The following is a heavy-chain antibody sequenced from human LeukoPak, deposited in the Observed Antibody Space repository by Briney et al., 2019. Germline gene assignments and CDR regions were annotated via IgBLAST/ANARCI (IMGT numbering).Heavy chain of an antibody. CDR1: GFTFSSYS. J-gene: IGHJ4*02. D-gene: IGHD3-22*01. CDR3: ARDLTFTYYYDSSTGRGTDY. Sequence: GGSLRLSCAASGFTFSSYSVNWVRQAPGKGLEWVSYISSSSSTIYYADSVKGRFTISRDNAKNSLYLQMNSLRAEDTAVYYCARDLTFTYYYDSSTGRGTDYWGQGTLVTVSS. CDR2: ISSSSSTI. V-gene: IGHV3-48*01.